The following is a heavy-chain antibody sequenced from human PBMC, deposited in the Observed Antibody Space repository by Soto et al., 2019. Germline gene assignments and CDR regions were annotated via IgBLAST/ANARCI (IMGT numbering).Heavy chain of an antibody. Sequence: QVQLVQSGAEVKKPGASVKVSCKASGYTFTSYGISWVRQAPGQGLEWMGWISAYNGNTNYAQKLQGSVTMTTDTSTSTAYMELRSLRSDDTAVYYCARAPTIFGVVMDHSYGMDVWGQGTTVTVSS. D-gene: IGHD3-3*01. V-gene: IGHV1-18*01. J-gene: IGHJ6*02. CDR1: GYTFTSYG. CDR3: ARAPTIFGVVMDHSYGMDV. CDR2: ISAYNGNT.